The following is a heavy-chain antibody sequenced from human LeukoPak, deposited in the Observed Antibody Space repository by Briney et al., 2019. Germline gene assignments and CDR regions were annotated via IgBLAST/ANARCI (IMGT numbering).Heavy chain of an antibody. CDR2: IKEDGSQR. D-gene: IGHD6-19*01. CDR1: GLTFSRSW. V-gene: IGHV3-7*01. Sequence: GGSLRLSCAASGLTFSRSWMTWVRQAPGKGPEWVANIKEDGSQRNYVDSVKGRFIISRDNAKNSLFLQVISLRAEDTAVYYCTRDRGYNSFDYWGQGTLVIVSS. J-gene: IGHJ4*02. CDR3: TRDRGYNSFDY.